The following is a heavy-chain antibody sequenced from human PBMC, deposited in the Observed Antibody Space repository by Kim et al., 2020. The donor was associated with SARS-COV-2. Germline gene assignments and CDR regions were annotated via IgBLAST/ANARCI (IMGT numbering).Heavy chain of an antibody. CDR3: ERHFDYHKALDF. CDR2: ICYRGSA. Sequence: SETLSLTCSASGGSITSTTYCWGWIRQPPGKGLVWIGSICYRGSATYNPSLKSPVYIFVDTYNNQFSLKLSSVTAADTDVNYCERHFDYHKALDFWGQGT. V-gene: IGHV4-39*01. D-gene: IGHD4-17*01. CDR1: GGSITSTTYC. J-gene: IGHJ3*01.